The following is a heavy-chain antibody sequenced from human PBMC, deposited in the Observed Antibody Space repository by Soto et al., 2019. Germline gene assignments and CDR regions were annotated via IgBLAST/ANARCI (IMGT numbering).Heavy chain of an antibody. Sequence: QVQLVQSGAEVKKPGASVKVSCKASGYTFTSYYMHWVRQAPGQGLEWMGIINPSGGSASYAQKFRGRVTMTRDTSTSTVYRELNSLRSEDTAVYYCAREPNYCSSTSCPYGMDVWGQGTTVTVSS. J-gene: IGHJ6*02. CDR3: AREPNYCSSTSCPYGMDV. CDR2: INPSGGSA. D-gene: IGHD2-2*01. CDR1: GYTFTSYY. V-gene: IGHV1-46*01.